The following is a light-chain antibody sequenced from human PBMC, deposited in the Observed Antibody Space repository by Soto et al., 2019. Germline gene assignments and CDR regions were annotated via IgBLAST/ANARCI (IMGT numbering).Light chain of an antibody. V-gene: IGKV3-15*01. CDR2: GAS. Sequence: EIVMTQSPATLSVSPGERATLSCRASQSVGKYLVWYQQKPGQGPRLLIYGASTRATGIPARFSGTGSGTEFTLTISSLQSEDFAVFYCQQYNTWPGTFGQGTKVDI. CDR3: QQYNTWPGT. CDR1: QSVGKY. J-gene: IGKJ1*01.